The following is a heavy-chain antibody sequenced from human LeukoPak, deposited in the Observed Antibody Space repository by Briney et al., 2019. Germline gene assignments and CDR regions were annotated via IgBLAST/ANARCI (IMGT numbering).Heavy chain of an antibody. CDR2: IYYSGST. J-gene: IGHJ3*02. CDR3: ARLRNYGDYVSDAFDI. CDR1: GGSISSYY. D-gene: IGHD4-17*01. V-gene: IGHV4-59*08. Sequence: PSETLSLTCTVSGGSISSYYWSWIRQPPGKGLEWIGYIYYSGSTNYNPSLKSRVTISVDTSKNQFSLTLSSVTAADTAVYYCARLRNYGDYVSDAFDIWGQGTMVTVSS.